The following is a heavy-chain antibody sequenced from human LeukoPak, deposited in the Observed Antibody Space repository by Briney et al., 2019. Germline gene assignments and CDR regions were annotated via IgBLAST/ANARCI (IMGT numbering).Heavy chain of an antibody. V-gene: IGHV3-74*01. D-gene: IGHD3-10*01. Sequence: PRGSLRLSCAASGFTLNIYWMHWVRQAPGKWLVWVSRIIRDGSDTTYADSVKGRFTTSRDNAKNTLYLQMNSLRAEDTAVYYCARDVVLRGVDAFDVWGQGTMVTVSS. CDR2: IIRDGSDT. CDR3: ARDVVLRGVDAFDV. J-gene: IGHJ3*01. CDR1: GFTLNIYW.